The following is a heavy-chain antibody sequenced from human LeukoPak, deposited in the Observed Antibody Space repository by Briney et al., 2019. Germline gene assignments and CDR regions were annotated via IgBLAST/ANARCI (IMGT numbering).Heavy chain of an antibody. CDR3: TRHRPSGEFDY. J-gene: IGHJ4*02. Sequence: PGGSLRLSCAATGFTFSSYGMHWVRQAPGKGLEWVAFIRNDGSNKYYADSVKGRFTISRDNSKNTLYLQMNSLRAEDTAVYYCTRHRPSGEFDYWGQGTLVTVSS. D-gene: IGHD3-10*01. V-gene: IGHV3-30*02. CDR1: GFTFSSYG. CDR2: IRNDGSNK.